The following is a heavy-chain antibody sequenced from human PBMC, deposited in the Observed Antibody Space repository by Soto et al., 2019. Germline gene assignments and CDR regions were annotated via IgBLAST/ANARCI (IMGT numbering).Heavy chain of an antibody. CDR1: GLSFSCYY. Sequence: IMSLSCAFDGLSFSCYYLGWIRQHPGKGVEWIGEINHSGSTDYNPSLKTRVTISVDTSKNQFSLKLSSVTAADTAVYYCARAYTFYDFWSRYRPIYWGLDNWGQGTLVTVSA. V-gene: IGHV4-34*01. CDR3: ARAYTFYDFWSRYRPIYWGLDN. D-gene: IGHD3-3*01. CDR2: INHSGST. J-gene: IGHJ4*02.